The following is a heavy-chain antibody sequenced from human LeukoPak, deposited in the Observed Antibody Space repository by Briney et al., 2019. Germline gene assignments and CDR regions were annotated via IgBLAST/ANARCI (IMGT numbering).Heavy chain of an antibody. CDR3: ARDLFSTYYFDY. Sequence: ASVKVSCKASGYTFTGYCMHWVRQAPGQGLEWMGRINPNSGGTNYAQKFQGRVTMTRDTSISTAYMELSRLRSDDTAVYYCARDLFSTYYFDYWGQGTLVTVSS. V-gene: IGHV1-2*06. CDR2: INPNSGGT. D-gene: IGHD5/OR15-5a*01. J-gene: IGHJ4*02. CDR1: GYTFTGYC.